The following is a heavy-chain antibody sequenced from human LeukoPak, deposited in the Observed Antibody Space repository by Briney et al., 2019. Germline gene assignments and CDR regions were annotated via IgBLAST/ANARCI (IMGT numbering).Heavy chain of an antibody. CDR2: IIPIFDTA. J-gene: IGHJ5*02. Sequence: ASVKVSCRASGGTFSSYAISWVRQAPGQGLEWMGGIIPIFDTANYAQTFQGRVTITADESTSTAYMELSSLRSEDTAVYYCARGGVIIPYALGPWGQGTLVTVSS. CDR1: GGTFSSYA. D-gene: IGHD3-10*01. CDR3: ARGGVIIPYALGP. V-gene: IGHV1-69*01.